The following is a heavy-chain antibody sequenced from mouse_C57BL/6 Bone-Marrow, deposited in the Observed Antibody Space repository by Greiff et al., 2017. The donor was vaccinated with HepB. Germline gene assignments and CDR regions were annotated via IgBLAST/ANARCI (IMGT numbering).Heavy chain of an antibody. D-gene: IGHD3-2*02. CDR3: ARLTAQATSAWFAY. V-gene: IGHV5-2*01. J-gene: IGHJ3*01. CDR2: INSDGGST. CDR1: EYEFPSHD. Sequence: EVKLMESGGGLVQPGESLKLSCESNEYEFPSHDMSWVRKTPEKRLELVAAINSDGGSTYYPDTMERRFIISRDNTKKTLYLQMSSLRSEDTALYYCARLTAQATSAWFAYWGQGTLVTVSA.